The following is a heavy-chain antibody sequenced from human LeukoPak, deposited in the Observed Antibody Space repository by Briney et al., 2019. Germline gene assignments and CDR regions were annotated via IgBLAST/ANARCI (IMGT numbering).Heavy chain of an antibody. J-gene: IGHJ4*02. D-gene: IGHD5-18*01. V-gene: IGHV4-34*01. CDR3: ASRDTATGLD. Sequence: PSETLSLTCAVYGGSFSGHYWSWIRQPPGKGLEWIGEINHSGSTNYNPSLKSRVTIAVDTSKNQFPLKLSSVTAADTAVYYCASRDTATGLDWGQGTLVTVSS. CDR2: INHSGST. CDR1: GGSFSGHY.